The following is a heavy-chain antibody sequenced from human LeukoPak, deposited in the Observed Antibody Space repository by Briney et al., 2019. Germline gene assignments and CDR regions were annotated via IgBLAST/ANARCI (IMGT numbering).Heavy chain of an antibody. Sequence: SVKVSCKASGGTFSNYAISWVRQAPGQGLEWMGGIIPIFDTADYARKFQSRLTITADESTSTAYMELSSLRAEDTAMYYCARDLLGSATGYSSGAWDYWGQGTLVTVSS. V-gene: IGHV1-69*01. CDR3: ARDLLGSATGYSSGAWDY. CDR1: GGTFSNYA. CDR2: IIPIFDTA. D-gene: IGHD3-9*01. J-gene: IGHJ4*02.